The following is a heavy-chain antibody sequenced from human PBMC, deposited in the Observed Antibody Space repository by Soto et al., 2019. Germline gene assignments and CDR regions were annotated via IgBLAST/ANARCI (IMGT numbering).Heavy chain of an antibody. Sequence: GGSLRLSCAASGFTFSSYGMHWVRQAPGKGLEWVAVIWYDGSNKYYADSVKGRFTISRDNSKNTLYLQMNSLRAEDTAVYYCARYSSSSGAIYYYYGMDVWGQGTTVTVSS. D-gene: IGHD6-6*01. CDR3: ARYSSSSGAIYYYYGMDV. CDR2: IWYDGSNK. J-gene: IGHJ6*02. V-gene: IGHV3-33*01. CDR1: GFTFSSYG.